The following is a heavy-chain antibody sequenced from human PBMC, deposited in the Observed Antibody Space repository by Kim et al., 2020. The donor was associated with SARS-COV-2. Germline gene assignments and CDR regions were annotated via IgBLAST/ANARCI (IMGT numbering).Heavy chain of an antibody. J-gene: IGHJ4*02. Sequence: GGSLRLSCSASGFTFSSYAMHWVRQAPGKGLECVSAISSNGGSTYYADSVKGRFTISRDNSKNTLYLQMSSLRAEDTAVYYCVKDSTMIVDWGQGTLVTVSS. V-gene: IGHV3-64D*09. CDR3: VKDSTMIVD. D-gene: IGHD3-22*01. CDR2: ISSNGGST. CDR1: GFTFSSYA.